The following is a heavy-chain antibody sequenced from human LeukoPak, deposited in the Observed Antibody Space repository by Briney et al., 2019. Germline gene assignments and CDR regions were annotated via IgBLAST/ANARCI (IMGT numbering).Heavy chain of an antibody. CDR2: ISSSSSYI. J-gene: IGHJ4*02. CDR3: ARGGGYCSSTSCYGYDY. V-gene: IGHV3-21*01. D-gene: IGHD2-2*01. Sequence: GGSLRLSCAASGLTFSSYSMNWVRQAPGKGLEWVSSISSSSSYIYYADSVKGRFTISRDNAKNSLYLQMNSLRAEDTAVYYCARGGGYCSSTSCYGYDYWGQGTLVTVSS. CDR1: GLTFSSYS.